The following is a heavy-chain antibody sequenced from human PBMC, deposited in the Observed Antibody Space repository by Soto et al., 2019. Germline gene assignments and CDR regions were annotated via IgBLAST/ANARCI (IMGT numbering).Heavy chain of an antibody. J-gene: IGHJ6*03. D-gene: IGHD3-10*01. Sequence: GGSLRLSCAASGFTFSSYAMGWVRQAPGKGLEWVSAISGSGGSTYYADSVKGRFTISRDNSKNTLYLQMNSLRAEDTAVYYCAKRVRVRITMVRGVIITPYYYYYMDVWGKGTTVTVSS. V-gene: IGHV3-23*01. CDR1: GFTFSSYA. CDR3: AKRVRVRITMVRGVIITPYYYYYMDV. CDR2: ISGSGGST.